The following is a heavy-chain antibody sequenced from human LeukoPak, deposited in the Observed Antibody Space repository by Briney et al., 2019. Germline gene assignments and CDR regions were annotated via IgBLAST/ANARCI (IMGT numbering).Heavy chain of an antibody. CDR1: GFTVSSNY. V-gene: IGHV3-23*01. CDR3: AKHIVVVPAAIY. Sequence: GGSLRLSCAASGFTVSSNYMSWVRQAPGKGLEWVSAISGSGGSTYYADSVKGRFTISRDNSKNTLYLQMNSLRAEDTAVYYCAKHIVVVPAAIYWGQGTLVTVSS. CDR2: ISGSGGST. J-gene: IGHJ4*02. D-gene: IGHD2-2*01.